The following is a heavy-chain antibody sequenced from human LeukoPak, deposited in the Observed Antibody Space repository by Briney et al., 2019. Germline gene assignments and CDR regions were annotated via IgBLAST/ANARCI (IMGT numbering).Heavy chain of an antibody. D-gene: IGHD2-2*01. CDR3: ARFGIVVVPAAHDAFDI. Sequence: GGSLRLSCAGSGFTFSRYNMNWFRQAPGKGLERVSSISSRSSYIFYADSVKGRFTISRDNAKNSLYLQMNSLRAEDTAVYYCARFGIVVVPAAHDAFDIWGQGTMVAVSS. CDR2: ISSRSSYI. CDR1: GFTFSRYN. V-gene: IGHV3-21*01. J-gene: IGHJ3*02.